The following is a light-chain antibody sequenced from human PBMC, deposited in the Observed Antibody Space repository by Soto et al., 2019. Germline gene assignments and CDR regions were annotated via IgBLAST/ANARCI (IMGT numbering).Light chain of an antibody. V-gene: IGLV3-21*04. CDR2: YDS. Sequence: SYELTQPPSVSVAPGKTARITCGGNNIGSKSVHWYQQKTGQAPVLVIYYDSDRPSGIPERFSGSNSGNTATLTISRVEAGDEADYDCQVWDSSSDHLYVFGTGTKVTVL. CDR3: QVWDSSSDHLYV. CDR1: NIGSKS. J-gene: IGLJ1*01.